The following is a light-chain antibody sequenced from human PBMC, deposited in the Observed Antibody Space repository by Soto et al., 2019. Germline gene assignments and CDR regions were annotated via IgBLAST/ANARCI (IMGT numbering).Light chain of an antibody. Sequence: QSVLTQPPSGSGAPGQRVTISCTGSSSNVGAGYDVHWYQQLPGTAPKLLMCGDSNRPSGVPDRFSGSKSGTSASLAITGLQAEDEADYYCHSYDSSLSGVVFGGGTKLTVL. CDR2: GDS. V-gene: IGLV1-40*01. J-gene: IGLJ2*01. CDR3: HSYDSSLSGVV. CDR1: SSNVGAGYD.